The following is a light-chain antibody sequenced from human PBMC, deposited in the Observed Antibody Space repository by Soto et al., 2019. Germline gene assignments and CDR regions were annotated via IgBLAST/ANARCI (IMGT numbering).Light chain of an antibody. V-gene: IGLV2-14*01. CDR2: EFS. CDR1: NTEVGAYNY. J-gene: IGLJ1*01. Sequence: QSALSQPVSVSGSPGQSITISCTGTNTEVGAYNYVSWYRQHPGKAPKLMIYEFSNRPSGFSGRFSGSKSGNTASLTISGLQAEDEADYYCSSYTDSGTLVFGAGTKVTVL. CDR3: SSYTDSGTLV.